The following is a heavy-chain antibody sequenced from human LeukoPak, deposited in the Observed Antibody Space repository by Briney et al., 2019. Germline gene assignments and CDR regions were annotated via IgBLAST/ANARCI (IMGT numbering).Heavy chain of an antibody. V-gene: IGHV4-59*01. CDR3: ARERGSGWFYYFDY. CDR2: IYYSGST. D-gene: IGHD6-19*01. Sequence: SETLSLTCTVSGGSISSYYWSWIRQPPGRGLEWIGYIYYSGSTNYNPSLKSRVTISVDTSKNQFSLKLSSVTAADTAVYYCARERGSGWFYYFDYWGQGTLVTVSS. CDR1: GGSISSYY. J-gene: IGHJ4*02.